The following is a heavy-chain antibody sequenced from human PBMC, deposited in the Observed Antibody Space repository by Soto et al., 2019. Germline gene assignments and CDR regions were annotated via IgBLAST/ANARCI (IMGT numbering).Heavy chain of an antibody. V-gene: IGHV3-30*18. CDR1: GFTFSSYG. CDR2: ISYDGSNK. CDR3: AKGGWTTFPSYLYYSGMDV. Sequence: QVQLVESGGGVVQPGRSLRLSCAASGFTFSSYGMHWVRQAPGKGLEWVAVISYDGSNKYYADSVKGRFTISRDNSKNTLYRQMNSLRAEYTAVYYCAKGGWTTFPSYLYYSGMDVW. J-gene: IGHJ6*01. D-gene: IGHD5-18*01.